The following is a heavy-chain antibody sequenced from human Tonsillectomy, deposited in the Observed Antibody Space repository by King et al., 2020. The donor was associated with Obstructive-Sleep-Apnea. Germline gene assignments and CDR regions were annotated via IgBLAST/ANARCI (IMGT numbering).Heavy chain of an antibody. V-gene: IGHV3-33*01. D-gene: IGHD3-9*01. Sequence: VQLVESGGGVVQPGRSLRLSCAASGFTFSSYGMHWVRQAPGKGLEWVAVIWYDGSNKYYADSVKGRFTISRDNSKNTLYLQMNSLRAEDTAVYYCARVRYDILAGYSPLDYYYGMDVWGQGTTVTVSS. J-gene: IGHJ6*02. CDR3: ARVRYDILAGYSPLDYYYGMDV. CDR2: IWYDGSNK. CDR1: GFTFSSYG.